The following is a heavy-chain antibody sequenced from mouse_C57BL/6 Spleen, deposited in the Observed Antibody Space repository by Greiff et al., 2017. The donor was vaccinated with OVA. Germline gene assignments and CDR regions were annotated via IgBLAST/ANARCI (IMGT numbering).Heavy chain of an antibody. CDR1: GFNIKDYY. V-gene: IGHV14-2*01. Sequence: EVQLQQSGAELVKPGASVKLSCTASGFNIKDYYMHWVKQRTEQGLEWIGRIDPEDGKTKYAPKFQGKATITADTSSNTAYLQLSSLTSEDTAVYYCARLYYGNYGRGYYFDYWGQGTTLTVSS. J-gene: IGHJ2*01. D-gene: IGHD2-1*01. CDR3: ARLYYGNYGRGYYFDY. CDR2: IDPEDGKT.